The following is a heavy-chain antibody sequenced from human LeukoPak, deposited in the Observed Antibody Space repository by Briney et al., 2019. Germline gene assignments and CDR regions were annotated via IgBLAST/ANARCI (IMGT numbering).Heavy chain of an antibody. J-gene: IGHJ4*02. CDR2: INHSGST. V-gene: IGHV4-34*01. Sequence: PSETLSLTCAVYGGSFSGYYWSWIRQPPGKGLEWIGEINHSGSTNYNPSLKSRVTISVDTSKNQFSLKLSSVTAADTAVYYCARGFWMAAAPTDWGQGTLVTVSS. D-gene: IGHD6-13*01. CDR3: ARGFWMAAAPTD. CDR1: GGSFSGYY.